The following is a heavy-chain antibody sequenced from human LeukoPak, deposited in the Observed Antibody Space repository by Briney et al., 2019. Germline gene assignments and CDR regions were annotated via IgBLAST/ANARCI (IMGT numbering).Heavy chain of an antibody. D-gene: IGHD1-7*01. V-gene: IGHV4-38-2*02. CDR1: GYSISSGYY. J-gene: IGHJ3*01. CDR3: ARDGPELPIY. Sequence: PSETLSLTCTVSGYSISSGYYWGWIRQPPGKGLEWIGSIYHSGSTYYNPSLKSRVTISVDTSKNQFSLKLSSVTAADTAVYYCARDGPELPIYWGQGTMVTVSS. CDR2: IYHSGST.